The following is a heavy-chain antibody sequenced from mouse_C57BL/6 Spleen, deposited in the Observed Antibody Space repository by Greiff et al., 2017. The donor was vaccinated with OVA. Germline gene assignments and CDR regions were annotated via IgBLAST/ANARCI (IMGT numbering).Heavy chain of an antibody. J-gene: IGHJ4*01. CDR2: IYPGDGDT. CDR1: GYAFSSYW. Sequence: LQESGAELVKPGASVKISCKASGYAFSSYWMNWVKQRPGKGLEWIGQIYPGDGDTNYNGKFKGKATLTADKYSSTAYMQHSSLTSADSAVYFCARQTAHANRYAMDYWGQGTSVTVSS. D-gene: IGHD3-2*02. V-gene: IGHV1-80*01. CDR3: ARQTAHANRYAMDY.